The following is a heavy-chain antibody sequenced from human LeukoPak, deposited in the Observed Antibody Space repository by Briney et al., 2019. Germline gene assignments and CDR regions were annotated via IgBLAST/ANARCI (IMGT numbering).Heavy chain of an antibody. Sequence: SETPFPTFTVPCGSLRSNRYHRGLIRPPPGKGVGWIGSIYYSGSTYYNPSLKSRVTISVDTSKNQFSLKLSSVTAADTAVYYCARLVWRQPHPDYWGQGTLVTVSS. D-gene: IGHD3-3*01. CDR3: ARLVWRQPHPDY. CDR2: IYYSGST. V-gene: IGHV4-39*01. CDR1: CGSLRSNRYH. J-gene: IGHJ4*02.